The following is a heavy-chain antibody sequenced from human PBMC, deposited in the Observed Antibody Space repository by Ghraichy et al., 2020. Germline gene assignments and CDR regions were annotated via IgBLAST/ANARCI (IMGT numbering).Heavy chain of an antibody. V-gene: IGHV3-30*18. Sequence: GGSLRLSCAASGFTFSSYGMHWVRQAPGKGLEWVAVISYDGSNKYYADSVKGRFTISRDNSKNTLYLQMNSLRAEDTAVYYCAKDSRYLATMVGYFDYWGQGTLVTVSS. D-gene: IGHD5-12*01. CDR1: GFTFSSYG. CDR2: ISYDGSNK. CDR3: AKDSRYLATMVGYFDY. J-gene: IGHJ4*02.